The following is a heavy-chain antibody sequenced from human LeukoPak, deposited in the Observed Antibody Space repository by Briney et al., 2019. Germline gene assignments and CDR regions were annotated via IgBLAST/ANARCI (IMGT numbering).Heavy chain of an antibody. CDR1: GGSFSSSSYY. Sequence: SETLSLTCTVSGGSFSSSSYYWGWIHQPPGKGLEWIGIIYYSGSTYYNPSLKSRVTISADTSKNQFSLKLSSVTAADTAVYYCARLNRYYDILTGYTIPYYFDYWGQGTLVTVSS. D-gene: IGHD3-9*01. J-gene: IGHJ4*02. CDR3: ARLNRYYDILTGYTIPYYFDY. CDR2: IYYSGST. V-gene: IGHV4-39*01.